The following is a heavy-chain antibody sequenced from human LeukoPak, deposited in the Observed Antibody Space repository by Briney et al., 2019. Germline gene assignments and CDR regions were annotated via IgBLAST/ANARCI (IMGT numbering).Heavy chain of an antibody. J-gene: IGHJ4*02. CDR1: GYTFTGYY. Sequence: ASVKVSCKASGYTFTGYYMHWVRQAPGQGLEWMGWINPKQCGTNYAQKFQGRVTMTRDTSISTAYMELSRLRSDDAAVYYCASAGDLDYWGQGSLVAVSS. D-gene: IGHD1-26*01. CDR3: ASAGDLDY. V-gene: IGHV1-2*02. CDR2: INPKQCGT.